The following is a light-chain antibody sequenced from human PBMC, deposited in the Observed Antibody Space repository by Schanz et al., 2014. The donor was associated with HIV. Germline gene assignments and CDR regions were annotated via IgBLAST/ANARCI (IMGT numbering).Light chain of an antibody. V-gene: IGLV2-11*01. CDR1: SSNVGVYEH. CDR3: GAWDSGRGAVV. CDR2: DVT. J-gene: IGLJ2*01. Sequence: QSVLTQPRSVSGSPGQSVTISCTGSSSNVGVYEHVSWYQHHPGKAPKLIIYDVTKRPSGVPDRFSGSKSGNTASLAISGLQAEDEAYYYCGAWDSGRGAVVFGGGTKLTVL.